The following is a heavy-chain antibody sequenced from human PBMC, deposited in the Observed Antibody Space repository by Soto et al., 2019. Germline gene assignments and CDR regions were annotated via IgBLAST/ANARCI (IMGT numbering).Heavy chain of an antibody. CDR1: GGTFSSYA. CDR3: ARDHSVVVPAAASYYYYGMDV. V-gene: IGHV1-69*13. CDR2: IIPIFGTA. Sequence: SVKVSCKASGGTFSSYAISWLRQATGQGLAWMGGIIPIFGTANYAQKFQGRVTITADESTSTAYMELSSLRSEDTAVYYCARDHSVVVPAAASYYYYGMDVWGQGTTVTVSS. D-gene: IGHD2-2*01. J-gene: IGHJ6*02.